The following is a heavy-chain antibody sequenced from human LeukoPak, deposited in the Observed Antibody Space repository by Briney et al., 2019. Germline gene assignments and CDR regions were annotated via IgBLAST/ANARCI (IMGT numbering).Heavy chain of an antibody. D-gene: IGHD3-9*01. CDR1: GFTFSSSC. V-gene: IGHV3-74*01. CDR3: ARDLFSATGM. CDR2: ISSDGSST. Sequence: PGGSLRLSCAASGFTFSSSCMYWVRQAPGKGLVWVSRISSDGSSTGYADSVNGRFTISRDNAKNTLNLQVNSLRVEDTAVYYCARDLFSATGMWGQGTLVTVSS. J-gene: IGHJ4*02.